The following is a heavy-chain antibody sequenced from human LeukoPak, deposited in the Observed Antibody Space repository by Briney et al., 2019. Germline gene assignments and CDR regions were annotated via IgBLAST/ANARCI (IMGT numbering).Heavy chain of an antibody. CDR1: GFSFSSYG. J-gene: IGHJ5*02. D-gene: IGHD3-22*01. CDR3: ARVLHKRNYDSSDYYVS. CDR2: ISSSSSTI. V-gene: IGHV3-48*01. Sequence: GGSLRLSCAGSGFSFSSYGMHWVRQAPGKGLEWISYISSSSSTIYYADSVKGRFTISRDNAKNSLYLQLNSLRAEDTAVYYCARVLHKRNYDSSDYYVSCGQGTLVTVSS.